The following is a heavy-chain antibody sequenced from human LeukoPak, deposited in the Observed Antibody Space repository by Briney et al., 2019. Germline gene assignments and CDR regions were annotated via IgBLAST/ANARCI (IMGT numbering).Heavy chain of an antibody. D-gene: IGHD3-10*02. CDR3: AELGITMIGGV. CDR1: GFTFSTYG. Sequence: GGTLRLSCAASGFTFSTYGMSWVRQAPGKGLEWVSGISGSGGSRFYTDSVKGRFTISRDNSKNTLYLQMNSLRAEDTAVYYCAELGITMIGGVWGKGTTVTISS. V-gene: IGHV3-23*01. J-gene: IGHJ6*04. CDR2: ISGSGGSR.